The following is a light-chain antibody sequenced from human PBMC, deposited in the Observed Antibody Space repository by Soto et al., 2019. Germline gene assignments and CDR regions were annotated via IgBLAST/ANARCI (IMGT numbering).Light chain of an antibody. J-gene: IGLJ7*01. Sequence: QSALTQPASVSGSPGQSITISCTGTSSDVGGYKYVSWYQQHPGKAPQLMIYEVTSRPSGVSNRFSGSTSGNTASLTISGLQDEDEAAYYCSSYTNKNTWVFGGGTQLTVL. CDR3: SSYTNKNTWV. CDR1: SSDVGGYKY. CDR2: EVT. V-gene: IGLV2-14*01.